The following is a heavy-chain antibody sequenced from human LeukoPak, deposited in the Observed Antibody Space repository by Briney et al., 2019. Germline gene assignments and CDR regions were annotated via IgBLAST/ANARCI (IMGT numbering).Heavy chain of an antibody. V-gene: IGHV3-48*04. CDR3: ARIDGPTVFTYYMDL. J-gene: IGHJ6*03. CDR1: GFSFNRRG. Sequence: GGSLRLSCATSGFSFNRRGMNWVRQPPGKGLEWVSYISPRSETIFYAESVQGRFAVSRDDAKGSLYLQMHTLRVEDTAVYYCARIDGPTVFTYYMDLWGKGTTVTVAS. CDR2: ISPRSETI. D-gene: IGHD3-16*01.